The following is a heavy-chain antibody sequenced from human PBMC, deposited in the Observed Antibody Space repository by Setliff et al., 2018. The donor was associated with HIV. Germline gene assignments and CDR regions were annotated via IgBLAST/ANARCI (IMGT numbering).Heavy chain of an antibody. Sequence: ASVKVSCKASGYTFTNYAINWVRQAPGQGFEWMGWINTNTGNPTYAQGFTGRFVFSLDTSVSTAYLQISSLKAEDTAMYYCARGCNGGNCYHGSGWFDPWGQGTLVTVSS. D-gene: IGHD2-15*01. CDR2: INTNTGNP. CDR1: GYTFTNYA. CDR3: ARGCNGGNCYHGSGWFDP. J-gene: IGHJ5*02. V-gene: IGHV7-4-1*02.